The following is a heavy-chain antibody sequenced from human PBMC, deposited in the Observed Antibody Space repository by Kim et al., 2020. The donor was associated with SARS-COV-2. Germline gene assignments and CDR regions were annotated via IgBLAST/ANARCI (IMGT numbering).Heavy chain of an antibody. CDR3: ARATPPGPGDTDY. Sequence: GGSLRLSCAASGFTFSSYAMHWVRQAPGKGLEWVAVISYDGSNKYYADSVKGRFTISRDNSKNTLYLQMNSLRAEDTAVYYCARATPPGPGDTDYWGQGTLVTVSS. D-gene: IGHD4-17*01. CDR2: ISYDGSNK. CDR1: GFTFSSYA. V-gene: IGHV3-30*04. J-gene: IGHJ4*02.